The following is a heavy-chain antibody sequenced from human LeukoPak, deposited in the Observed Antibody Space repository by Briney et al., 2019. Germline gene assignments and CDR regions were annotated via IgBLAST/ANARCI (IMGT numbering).Heavy chain of an antibody. J-gene: IGHJ3*02. CDR3: ARDANRRGGDCYSLNAFDI. CDR1: GFTFSSYS. CDR2: ISSSSSYI. D-gene: IGHD2-21*02. Sequence: GGSLRLSCAASGFTFSSYSMNWVRQAPGKGLEWVSSISSSSSYIYYADSVKGRFTISRDNAKNSLYLQMNSLRAEDTAVYYCARDANRRGGDCYSLNAFDIWGQGTMVTVSS. V-gene: IGHV3-21*01.